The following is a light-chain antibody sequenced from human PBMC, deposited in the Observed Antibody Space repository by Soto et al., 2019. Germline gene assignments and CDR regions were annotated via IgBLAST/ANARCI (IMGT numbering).Light chain of an antibody. CDR2: LNSDGSH. V-gene: IGLV4-69*01. J-gene: IGLJ2*01. CDR1: SGHSSYA. Sequence: QSVLTQSPSSSASLGASVNLTCTLSSGHSSYAIAWHQQQPEKGPRYLMKLNSDGSHSKGDGIPDRFSGSSSGAERYLTISSLQSEDEADYYCQTWGTGIPVFGGGTKVTVL. CDR3: QTWGTGIPV.